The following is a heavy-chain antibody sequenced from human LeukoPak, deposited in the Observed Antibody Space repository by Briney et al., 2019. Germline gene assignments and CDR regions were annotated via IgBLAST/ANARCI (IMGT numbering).Heavy chain of an antibody. D-gene: IGHD1-26*01. Sequence: GGSLRLSCAASGFTFSSYAMHWVRQAPGKGLEWVAVISYDGSNKYYADSVKGRFTISRDNSKNTLYLQMNSLRAEDTAVYYCAKEAWELLSQVYYFDYWGQGTLVTVSS. J-gene: IGHJ4*02. CDR1: GFTFSSYA. CDR2: ISYDGSNK. CDR3: AKEAWELLSQVYYFDY. V-gene: IGHV3-30*04.